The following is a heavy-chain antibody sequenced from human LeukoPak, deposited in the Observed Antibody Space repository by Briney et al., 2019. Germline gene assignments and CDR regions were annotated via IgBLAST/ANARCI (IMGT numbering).Heavy chain of an antibody. CDR3: ARGTFDSSGYYLFDY. CDR2: IYNSGNT. D-gene: IGHD3-22*01. V-gene: IGHV4-4*07. J-gene: IGHJ4*02. CDR1: GGSISTNY. Sequence: SETLSLTCTVSGGSISTNYWSWIRQPAGKGLEWNGRIYNSGNTNYSPSLESRVTMSADTSKNQFSLKLSSVTAADTAVYYCARGTFDSSGYYLFDYWGQGTLVTVSS.